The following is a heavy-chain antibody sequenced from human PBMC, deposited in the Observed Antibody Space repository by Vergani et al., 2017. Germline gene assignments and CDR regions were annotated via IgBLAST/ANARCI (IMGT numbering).Heavy chain of an antibody. D-gene: IGHD5-12*01. CDR3: AKANPRNSGYDYLYYYHAMDV. J-gene: IGHJ6*02. CDR2: ISGSGGST. Sequence: VQLVESGGGVFQPGRSLRLSCAASGFTFSNYAMNWVRQAPGKGLEWVSGISGSGGSTYYAGSVKGRFTISRDSSKNTLYLQMNSLSAGDTAVYYCAKANPRNSGYDYLYYYHAMDVWGQGTTVTVSS. V-gene: IGHV3-23*04. CDR1: GFTFSNYA.